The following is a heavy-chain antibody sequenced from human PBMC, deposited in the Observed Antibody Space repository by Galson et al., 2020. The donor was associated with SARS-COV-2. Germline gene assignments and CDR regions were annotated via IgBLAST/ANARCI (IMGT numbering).Heavy chain of an antibody. J-gene: IGHJ5*02. CDR2: INPNSGGT. Sequence: ASVKVSCKASGYTFTGYYMHWVRQAPGQGLEWMVRINPNSGGTNYAQKFQGRVTMTRDTSISTAYMELSRLRSYDTAVYYCARDIGFGEVLNWFDPWGQGTLVTVS. V-gene: IGHV1-2*06. D-gene: IGHD3-10*01. CDR3: ARDIGFGEVLNWFDP. CDR1: GYTFTGYY.